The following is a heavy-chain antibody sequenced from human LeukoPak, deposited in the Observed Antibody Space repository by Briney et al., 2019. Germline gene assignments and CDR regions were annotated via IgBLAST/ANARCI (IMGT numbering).Heavy chain of an antibody. Sequence: ASVKVSCKASGYTFTRHYMHWARQAPGQGLEWMGWINPKSGDTNSAQKFQGRVTLTRDTSISTVYMVLSRLRPDDTAVYYCARALGYCSSTSCYSSFDPWGQGTLVTVSS. D-gene: IGHD2-2*01. CDR1: GYTFTRHY. V-gene: IGHV1-2*02. CDR3: ARALGYCSSTSCYSSFDP. CDR2: INPKSGDT. J-gene: IGHJ5*02.